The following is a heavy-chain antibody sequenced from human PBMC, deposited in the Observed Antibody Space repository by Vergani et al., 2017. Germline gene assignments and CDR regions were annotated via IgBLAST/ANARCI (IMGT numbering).Heavy chain of an antibody. D-gene: IGHD6-19*01. Sequence: QLQLQESGPGLVKPSATLSLTCSVSGASIRSSNYYWGWIRQPPGKGLEGIASIYYSGSTYYNPSLKSRVTISVDTSKNQFSLKLRSVTAADTAVYFCARHSSVKWLVKLGWIDPWGQGILVTVSS. CDR3: ARHSSVKWLVKLGWIDP. V-gene: IGHV4-39*01. CDR2: IYYSGST. J-gene: IGHJ5*02. CDR1: GASIRSSNYY.